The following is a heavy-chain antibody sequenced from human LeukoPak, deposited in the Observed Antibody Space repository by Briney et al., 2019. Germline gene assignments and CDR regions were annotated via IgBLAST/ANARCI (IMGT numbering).Heavy chain of an antibody. V-gene: IGHV1-2*02. CDR2: INPNSDGT. D-gene: IGHD1-26*01. CDR3: ARVWINVGATPAIAY. CDR1: GYTFTGYY. J-gene: IGHJ4*02. Sequence: ASVKVSCKASGYTFTGYYMHWVRQAPGQGLEWMGWINPNSDGTNYAQKFQGRVTMTRDTSISTAYMELSRLRSDDTAVYYCARVWINVGATPAIAYWGQGTLVTASS.